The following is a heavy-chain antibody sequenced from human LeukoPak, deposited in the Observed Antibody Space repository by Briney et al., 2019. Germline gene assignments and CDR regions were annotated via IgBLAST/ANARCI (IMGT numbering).Heavy chain of an antibody. D-gene: IGHD6-13*01. J-gene: IGHJ5*02. Sequence: SVTLSLTCTVSGGSLSSSSYYWGWIRQPPGKGLEWIGSIYYSGSAYYNPSLKSRVTISVDTSKNQFSLKLSSVTAADTAVYYCARRGSSSWYGWFDPWGQGTLVTVSS. CDR1: GGSLSSSSYY. CDR2: IYYSGSA. V-gene: IGHV4-39*01. CDR3: ARRGSSSWYGWFDP.